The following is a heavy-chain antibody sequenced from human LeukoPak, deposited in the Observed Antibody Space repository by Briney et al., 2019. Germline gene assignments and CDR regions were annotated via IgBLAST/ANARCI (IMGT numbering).Heavy chain of an antibody. Sequence: GGSLRLSCAASGSTFSSYSMNWVRQAPGKGLEWVSSISSSSSYIYYADSVKGRFTISRDNAKNSLYLQMNSLRAEDTAVYYCAVPDYGDYALDYWGQGTLVTASS. J-gene: IGHJ4*02. D-gene: IGHD4-17*01. CDR3: AVPDYGDYALDY. V-gene: IGHV3-21*04. CDR1: GSTFSSYS. CDR2: ISSSSSYI.